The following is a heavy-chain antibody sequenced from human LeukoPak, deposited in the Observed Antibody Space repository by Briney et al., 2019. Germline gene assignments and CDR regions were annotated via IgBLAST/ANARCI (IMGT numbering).Heavy chain of an antibody. CDR2: IRYDGSNK. Sequence: GGSLRLSCAASGFTFDDYAMHWVRQAPGKGLEWVAFIRYDGSNKYYADSVKSRFTISRDNSKNTLYLQMNSLRAEDTAVYYCAKDWHGDDYWGQGTLVTVSS. J-gene: IGHJ4*02. V-gene: IGHV3-30*02. CDR3: AKDWHGDDY. CDR1: GFTFDDYA.